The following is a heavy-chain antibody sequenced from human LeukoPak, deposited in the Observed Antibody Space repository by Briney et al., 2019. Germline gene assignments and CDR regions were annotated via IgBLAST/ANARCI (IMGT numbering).Heavy chain of an antibody. CDR3: ASSSRSAYGDYVDEPLDY. V-gene: IGHV3-21*01. Sequence: PGGSLRLSCAASGFTFSSYSMNWVRQAPGKGLEWVSSISSSSSYIYYADSVKGRFTISRDNAKNSLYLQMNSLRAEDTAVYYCASSSRSAYGDYVDEPLDYWGQGTLVTVSS. D-gene: IGHD4-17*01. CDR1: GFTFSSYS. CDR2: ISSSSSYI. J-gene: IGHJ4*02.